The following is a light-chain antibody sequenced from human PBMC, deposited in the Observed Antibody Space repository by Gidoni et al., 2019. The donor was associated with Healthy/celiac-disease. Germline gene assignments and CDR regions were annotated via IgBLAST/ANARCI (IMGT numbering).Light chain of an antibody. CDR3: LQDNSYPWT. CDR1: QDIKDD. V-gene: IGKV1-17*01. Sequence: DIQMTQSPSSLSASIGDRVTITCRASQDIKDDLGWYQQKPGKAPRRLIFAVSSLPSGVTSRFSGSGSGTHFTLTISSLQSEDFATYYCLQDNSYPWTFGRGTRVEI. J-gene: IGKJ1*01. CDR2: AVS.